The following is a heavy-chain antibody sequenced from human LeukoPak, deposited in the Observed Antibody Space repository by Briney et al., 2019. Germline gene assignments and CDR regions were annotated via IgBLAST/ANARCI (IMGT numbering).Heavy chain of an antibody. J-gene: IGHJ6*02. V-gene: IGHV3-21*01. CDR2: ISSSSSYI. D-gene: IGHD4-11*01. CDR3: ARETRTTDIMDV. CDR1: GFTFSSYS. Sequence: PGGSLRLSCAASGFTFSSYSMIWVHQAPGKGLEWVSSISSSSSYIYYADSVKGRFTISRDNAKNSLYLQMNSLRADDTAVYYCARETRTTDIMDVWGQGTTVTVSS.